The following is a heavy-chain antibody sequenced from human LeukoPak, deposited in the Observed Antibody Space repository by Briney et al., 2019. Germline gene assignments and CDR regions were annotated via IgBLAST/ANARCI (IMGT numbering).Heavy chain of an antibody. J-gene: IGHJ4*02. V-gene: IGHV3-48*01. CDR3: AANYDYVWGSYRLNHDY. CDR2: ISSSSSTI. Sequence: GSLLLSFAASGFPFSSYSMNWVRQAPGKGLEWVSYISSSSSTIYYSDSVKGRFTISRDNSKNTLYLQMNSLRAEDTAVYYCAANYDYVWGSYRLNHDYWGQGTLVTVSS. CDR1: GFPFSSYS. D-gene: IGHD3-16*02.